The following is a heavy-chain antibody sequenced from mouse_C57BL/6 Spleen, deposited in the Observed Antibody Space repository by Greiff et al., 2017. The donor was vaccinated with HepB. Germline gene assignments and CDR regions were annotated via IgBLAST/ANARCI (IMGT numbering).Heavy chain of an antibody. V-gene: IGHV1-18*01. CDR2: INPNNGGT. Sequence: VQLQQSGPELVKPGASVKIPRKASGYTFTDYNMDWVKQSHGKSLEWIGDINPNNGGTIYNQKFKGKATLTVDKSSSTAYMELRSLTSEDTAVYYCARGGAARGKRFAYWGQGTLVTVSA. CDR1: GYTFTDYN. CDR3: ARGGAARGKRFAY. D-gene: IGHD1-1*02. J-gene: IGHJ3*01.